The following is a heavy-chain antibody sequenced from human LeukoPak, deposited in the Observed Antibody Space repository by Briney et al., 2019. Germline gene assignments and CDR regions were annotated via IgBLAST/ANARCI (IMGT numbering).Heavy chain of an antibody. CDR1: GGSFSGYY. CDR2: INHSGST. CDR3: ARDYPRTGFDY. Sequence: SETLSLTCAVYGGSFSGYYWSWIRQPPGKGLEWIGEINHSGSTNYNPSLKSRVTISVDTSRNQFSLKLSSVTAADTAVYYCARDYPRTGFDYWGQGTLVTVSS. V-gene: IGHV4-34*01. D-gene: IGHD3/OR15-3a*01. J-gene: IGHJ4*02.